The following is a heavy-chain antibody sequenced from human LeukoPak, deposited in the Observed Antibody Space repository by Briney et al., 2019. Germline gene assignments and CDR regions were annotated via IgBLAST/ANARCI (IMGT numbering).Heavy chain of an antibody. Sequence: SETLSLTCTVSGGSISSYYWSWIRQPPGKGLEWIGYIYYSGSTNYNPSLESRVTISVDTSKNQFSLKLSSVTAADTAVYYCARSYYYDSSHLDYWGQGTLVTVSS. CDR1: GGSISSYY. CDR2: IYYSGST. J-gene: IGHJ4*02. CDR3: ARSYYYDSSHLDY. D-gene: IGHD3-22*01. V-gene: IGHV4-59*01.